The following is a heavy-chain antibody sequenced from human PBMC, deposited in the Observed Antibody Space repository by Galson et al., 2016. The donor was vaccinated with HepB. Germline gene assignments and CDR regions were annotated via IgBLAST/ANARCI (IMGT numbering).Heavy chain of an antibody. D-gene: IGHD6-13*01. J-gene: IGHJ4*02. CDR2: IKPDGSGG. V-gene: IGHV3-7*01. CDR1: GFIFSSSW. CDR3: ARAGSSWYFDY. Sequence: SLRLSCAASGFIFSSSWMSWVRQAPGKGLEWVANIKPDGSGGYFLDSLKGRFTVSRDNAKNSLYLQMNSLRDEDTAVYYCARAGSSWYFDYWGQGTLVTVSS.